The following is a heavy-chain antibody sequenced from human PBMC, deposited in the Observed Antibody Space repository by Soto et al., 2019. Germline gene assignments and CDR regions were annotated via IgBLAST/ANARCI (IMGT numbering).Heavy chain of an antibody. CDR1: GDSINSDNYY. J-gene: IGHJ4*02. D-gene: IGHD3-9*01. V-gene: IGHV4-39*01. Sequence: PSETLSLTCSVSGDSINSDNYYWGWIRQPPGKGLEWIGSIYYRGNTCYNPSLKTRVTISLDKSKSQFSLKLNSVTAADSAVYFCARLEGLATISYYFDYWGQGTLVTVSS. CDR2: IYYRGNT. CDR3: ARLEGLATISYYFDY.